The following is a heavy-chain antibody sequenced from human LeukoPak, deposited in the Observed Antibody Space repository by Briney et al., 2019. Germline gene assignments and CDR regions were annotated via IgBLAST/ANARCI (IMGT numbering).Heavy chain of an antibody. V-gene: IGHV3-30*18. CDR2: ISYDGGNK. CDR1: GFTFSSYG. Sequence: PGRSLRLSCAASGFTFSSYGMHWVRQAPGKGLEWVAVISYDGGNKYYADSVKGRFTISRDNSKNTLYLQMNSLRAEDTAVYYCAKGGGKQWLKYYFDYWGQGTLVTVSS. CDR3: AKGGGKQWLKYYFDY. J-gene: IGHJ4*02. D-gene: IGHD6-19*01.